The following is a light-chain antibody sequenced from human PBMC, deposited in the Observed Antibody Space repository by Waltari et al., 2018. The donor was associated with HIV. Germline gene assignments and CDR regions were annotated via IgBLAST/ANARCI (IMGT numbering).Light chain of an antibody. V-gene: IGLV2-11*01. CDR2: DVT. Sequence: QSALTQPRSVSGSPGQSVTISCTGTSSDVGGYTFVSWYQHHPGNAPKLVISDVTNRPSGVPDRFSGSKSGNTASLTISGLQAGDEADYYCCSYSGSGTLYVCGTGTEVTVL. CDR1: SSDVGGYTF. J-gene: IGLJ1*01. CDR3: CSYSGSGTLYV.